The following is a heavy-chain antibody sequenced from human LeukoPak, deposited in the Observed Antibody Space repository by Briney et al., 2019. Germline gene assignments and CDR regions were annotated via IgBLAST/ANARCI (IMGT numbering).Heavy chain of an antibody. Sequence: ASVKVSCRASRYTFRSFDMNWVRQAPGQGLEWMGWINPNSDNTVYGQKFQGRLTLTRDTSTSTAYMELSSLTSDDTAVYFCARSVAGQGYWGQGTLVTVSS. J-gene: IGHJ4*02. CDR1: RYTFRSFD. V-gene: IGHV1-8*01. CDR3: ARSVAGQGY. D-gene: IGHD6-19*01. CDR2: INPNSDNT.